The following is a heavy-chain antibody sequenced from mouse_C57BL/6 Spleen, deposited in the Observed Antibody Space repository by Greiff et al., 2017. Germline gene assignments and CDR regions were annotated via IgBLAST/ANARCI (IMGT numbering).Heavy chain of an antibody. CDR3: ARDYDYDVHYFDY. D-gene: IGHD2-4*01. CDR2: ISYDGSN. V-gene: IGHV3-6*01. CDR1: GYSITSGYY. J-gene: IGHJ2*01. Sequence: VQLKESGPGLVKPSQSLSLTCSVTGYSITSGYYWNWIRQFPGNKLEWMGYISYDGSNNYNPSLKNRISITRDTSKNQFFLKLNSVTTEDTATYYCARDYDYDVHYFDYWGQGTTLTVSS.